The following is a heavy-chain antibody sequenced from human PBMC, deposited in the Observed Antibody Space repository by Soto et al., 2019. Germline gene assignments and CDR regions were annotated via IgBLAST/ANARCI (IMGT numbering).Heavy chain of an antibody. V-gene: IGHV3-30-3*01. J-gene: IGHJ5*02. CDR2: ISYDGSNE. D-gene: IGHD3-16*01. CDR1: GFTFSSYA. CDR3: ARSGGTGWFDP. Sequence: GGSLRLSCAASGFTFSSYAMHWVRQAPGKGLEWVAVISYDGSNEYYADSVKGRFTISRDNSKNTLYLQMNSLRAEDTAVYYCARSGGTGWFDPWGQGTLVTVSS.